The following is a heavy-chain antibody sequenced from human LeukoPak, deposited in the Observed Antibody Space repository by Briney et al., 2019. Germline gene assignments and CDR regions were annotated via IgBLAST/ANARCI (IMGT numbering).Heavy chain of an antibody. CDR3: ARQGYCSGGSCQDRYWYFDL. D-gene: IGHD2-15*01. J-gene: IGHJ2*01. V-gene: IGHV4-59*08. Sequence: SETLSLTCTVSGGSISSYYWSWIRQPPGKGLEWIGYIYYSGSTNYNPSLKSRVTISVDTSKNQFSLKLSSVTAADTAVYYCARQGYCSGGSCQDRYWYFDLWGRGTLVTVSS. CDR1: GGSISSYY. CDR2: IYYSGST.